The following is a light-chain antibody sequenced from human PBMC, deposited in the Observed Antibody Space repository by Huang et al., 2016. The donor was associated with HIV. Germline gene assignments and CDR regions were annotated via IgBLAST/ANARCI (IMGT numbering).Light chain of an antibody. J-gene: IGKJ3*01. CDR1: QDINNF. Sequence: IRMTQSPSSLSASTGDRVTITCRANQDINNFLAWYQQRPGSVTKLLIYAASTLQSGVPSRFSGNGAGTDFTLTIGCLHSEDVATYYCQQYDIHPLTFGPGTRVDIK. V-gene: IGKV1-8*01. CDR3: QQYDIHPLT. CDR2: AAS.